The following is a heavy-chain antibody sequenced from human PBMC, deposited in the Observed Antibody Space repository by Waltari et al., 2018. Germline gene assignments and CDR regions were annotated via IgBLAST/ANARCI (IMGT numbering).Heavy chain of an antibody. Sequence: EAQLLESGGDFVHPGGSLRLSCIVSGFTLNNSAMSWVRQAPGKGLEWVSGISYSGETKHYTEAVKGRFIISRDNSKNMLYLQMSSLRGDDTAVDYCAKEGGRWLVANWVDFWGQGTLVTVSS. J-gene: IGHJ5*01. D-gene: IGHD6-19*01. CDR3: AKEGGRWLVANWVDF. CDR2: ISYSGETK. CDR1: GFTLNNSA. V-gene: IGHV3-23*01.